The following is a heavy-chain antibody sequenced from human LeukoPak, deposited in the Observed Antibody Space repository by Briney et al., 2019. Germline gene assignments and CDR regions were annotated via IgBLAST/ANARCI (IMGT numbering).Heavy chain of an antibody. V-gene: IGHV3-11*01. Sequence: GGSLRLSCAASGFTFSDYYMSWLRQAPGKGLEGVSYISSSGSTIYYADSVKGRSTISRDNAKNSLYLQMNSLRAEDTAVYYCARDGDGYTETIDYWGQGTLVTVSS. CDR3: ARDGDGYTETIDY. J-gene: IGHJ4*02. CDR2: ISSSGSTI. D-gene: IGHD5-24*01. CDR1: GFTFSDYY.